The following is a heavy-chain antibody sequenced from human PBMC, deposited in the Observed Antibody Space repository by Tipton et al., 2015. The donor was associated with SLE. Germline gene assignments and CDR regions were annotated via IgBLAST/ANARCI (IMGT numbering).Heavy chain of an antibody. CDR2: IYYSGGT. Sequence: TLSLTCSVSGGSISSSGYYWGWIRQPPGKGLEWIGTIYYSGGTSYNPSLKSRVTISVDTSKNQFSLKLNSVTAGDTAVYYCARGYCIGDVCYGRGFFDYWGRGTQVTVSS. V-gene: IGHV4-39*07. CDR1: GGSISSSGYY. J-gene: IGHJ4*02. D-gene: IGHD2-8*02. CDR3: ARGYCIGDVCYGRGFFDY.